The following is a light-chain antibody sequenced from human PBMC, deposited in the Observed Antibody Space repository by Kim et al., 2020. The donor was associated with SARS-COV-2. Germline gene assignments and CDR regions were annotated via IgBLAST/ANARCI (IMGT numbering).Light chain of an antibody. J-gene: IGKJ1*01. Sequence: DIQMTQSPSSLSASVGDRITITCRASQGISNYLAWYQQKPGTAPTLLIYGASALQSGVPSRFSGSGSGTDFTLTISSLQPEDVATYYCQKYNSAPRTFGQGTKVDIK. CDR3: QKYNSAPRT. CDR2: GAS. V-gene: IGKV1-27*01. CDR1: QGISNY.